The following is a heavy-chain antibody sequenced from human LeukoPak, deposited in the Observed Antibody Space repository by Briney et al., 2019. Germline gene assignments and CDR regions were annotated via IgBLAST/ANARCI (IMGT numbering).Heavy chain of an antibody. V-gene: IGHV3-23*01. CDR1: GFTFSSYA. Sequence: GGSLRLSCAASGFTFSSYAMSWVRQAPGKGLEWVSAISGGGGSTYYADSVKGRFTISRDNSKNTLYLQMNSLRAEDTAVYYCARVYDSSDYYSLADAFDIWGQGTMVAVSS. CDR3: ARVYDSSDYYSLADAFDI. J-gene: IGHJ3*02. CDR2: ISGGGGST. D-gene: IGHD3-22*01.